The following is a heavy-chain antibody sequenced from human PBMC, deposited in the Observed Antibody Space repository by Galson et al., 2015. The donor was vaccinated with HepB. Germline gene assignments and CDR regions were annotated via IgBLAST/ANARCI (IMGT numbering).Heavy chain of an antibody. Sequence: SLRLSCAASGFTFSSYGMHWVRQAPGKGLEWVAVTSYDGSNKYYADSVKGRFTISRDNSKNTLYLQMNSLRAEDTAVYYCAKDGKGENVDTAMVSGSFSGWFDPWGQGTLVTVSS. V-gene: IGHV3-30*18. D-gene: IGHD5-18*01. CDR1: GFTFSSYG. CDR3: AKDGKGENVDTAMVSGSFSGWFDP. CDR2: TSYDGSNK. J-gene: IGHJ5*02.